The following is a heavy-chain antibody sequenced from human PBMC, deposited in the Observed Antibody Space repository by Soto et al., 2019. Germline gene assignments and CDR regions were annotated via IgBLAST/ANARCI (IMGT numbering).Heavy chain of an antibody. CDR1: GGTFSSYT. J-gene: IGHJ5*02. CDR2: IIPILGIT. Sequence: SVKVSCKASGGTFSSYTISWARQAPGQGLELMGRIIPILGITNYAQKFQGRVTITADKSTSTAYMELSSLRSEDTAVYYCARDFLPAAIYSATTGFDPWGQENLLTISS. D-gene: IGHD2-2*01. CDR3: ARDFLPAAIYSATTGFDP. V-gene: IGHV1-69*04.